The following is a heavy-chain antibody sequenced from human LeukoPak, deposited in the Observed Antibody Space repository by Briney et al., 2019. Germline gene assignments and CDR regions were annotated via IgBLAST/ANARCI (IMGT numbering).Heavy chain of an antibody. D-gene: IGHD4-23*01. V-gene: IGHV3-30*02. Sequence: GGSLRLSCAASGFTFSTYGMHWVRQAPGKGLEWMTFIQAGGDEKYYAESVKGRFTVSRDNSKNTLYLQMNSPRAEDTAVYYCARDTPGYGGVDFDYWSQGALATVSS. CDR2: IQAGGDEK. CDR3: ARDTPGYGGVDFDY. J-gene: IGHJ4*02. CDR1: GFTFSTYG.